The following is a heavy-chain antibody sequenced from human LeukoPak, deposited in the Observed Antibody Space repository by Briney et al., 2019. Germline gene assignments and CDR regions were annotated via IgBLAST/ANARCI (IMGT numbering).Heavy chain of an antibody. CDR1: GFTFSNAW. D-gene: IGHD2-21*02. Sequence: GGSLRLSCAASGFTFSNAWMSWVRQAPGKGLEWVGRIKSKTDGGTTDYAAPVKGRFTISRDDSKNTLYLQMNSLKTEDTAVYYCTTLYCGGDCYEDHWGQGTLVTVSS. CDR2: IKSKTDGGTT. CDR3: TTLYCGGDCYEDH. V-gene: IGHV3-15*01. J-gene: IGHJ4*02.